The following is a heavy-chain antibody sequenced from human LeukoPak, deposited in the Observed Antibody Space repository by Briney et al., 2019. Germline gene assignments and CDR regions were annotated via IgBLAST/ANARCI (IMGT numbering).Heavy chain of an antibody. CDR3: ARDPGQYYDILTGYYTPYYFDY. D-gene: IGHD3-9*01. J-gene: IGHJ4*02. Sequence: ASVKVSCKASGYTFTSYGLSWVRQAPGQGLEWVGWISAYNDNTNYAQKLQGRVTMTTDTSTSTAYMELRSLRSDDTAVYYCARDPGQYYDILTGYYTPYYFDYWGQGTLVTVSS. CDR2: ISAYNDNT. V-gene: IGHV1-18*01. CDR1: GYTFTSYG.